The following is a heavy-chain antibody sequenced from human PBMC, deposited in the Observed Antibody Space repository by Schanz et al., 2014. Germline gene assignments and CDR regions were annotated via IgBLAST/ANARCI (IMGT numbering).Heavy chain of an antibody. CDR3: ARDRRRYGSTASCLHDNWFDP. Sequence: QVQVEQSGPEVKKPGASVTVSCQASGYTFSFTSYNVHWVRQAPGQGPEFMGWISTFRNEDTNSAQRFKGRRTMTTDTSTSTAYMELRSLRSDDTAVYYCARDRRRYGSTASCLHDNWFDPWGQGTLVIVSS. V-gene: IGHV1-18*04. D-gene: IGHD2-2*01. CDR1: GYTFSFTSYN. CDR2: ISTFRNEDT. J-gene: IGHJ5*02.